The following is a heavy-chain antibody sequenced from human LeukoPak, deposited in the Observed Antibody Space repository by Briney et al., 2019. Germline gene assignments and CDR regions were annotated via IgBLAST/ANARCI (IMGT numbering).Heavy chain of an antibody. CDR2: IYYSGST. D-gene: IGHD2-2*01. J-gene: IGHJ4*02. CDR1: GGSISSYY. V-gene: IGHV4-59*01. CDR3: ARVVVVPAATGYFDY. Sequence: SETLSLTCTVSGGSISSYYWSWIRQPPGKGLEWIGYIYYSGSTNYNPSLKSRVTISVDTSKNQLSLKLSSVTAADTAVYYCARVVVVPAATGYFDYWGQGTLVTVSS.